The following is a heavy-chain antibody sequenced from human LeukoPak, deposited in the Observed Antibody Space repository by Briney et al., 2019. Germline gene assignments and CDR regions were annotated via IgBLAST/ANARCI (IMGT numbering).Heavy chain of an antibody. V-gene: IGHV6-1*01. CDR3: ARETKYSSGWYGSYYYYYGMDV. D-gene: IGHD6-19*01. Sequence: SQTLSLTCAISGDSVSSNSAAWNWIRQSPSRGPEWLGRTYYRSKWYNDYAVSVKSRITINPDTSKNQFSLQLNSVTPEDTAVYYCARETKYSSGWYGSYYYYYGMDVWGQGTTVTVSS. CDR1: GDSVSSNSAA. CDR2: TYYRSKWYN. J-gene: IGHJ6*02.